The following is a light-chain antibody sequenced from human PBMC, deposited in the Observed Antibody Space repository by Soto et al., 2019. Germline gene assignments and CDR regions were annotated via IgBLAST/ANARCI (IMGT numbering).Light chain of an antibody. CDR3: CLYVGSHVI. Sequence: QSALTQPASVSGSPGQSITISCTRTSSDVGSYNLVSWFQQHPDKAPKLLLYDGSKRPSGVSNRFSGSKSGNTASLTISGLQAEDEGDYYCCLYVGSHVIFGGGTKLTVL. CDR2: DGS. J-gene: IGLJ2*01. CDR1: SSDVGSYNL. V-gene: IGLV2-23*01.